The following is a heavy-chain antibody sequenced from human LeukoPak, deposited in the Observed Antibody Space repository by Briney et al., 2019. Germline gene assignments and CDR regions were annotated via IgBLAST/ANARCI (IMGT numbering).Heavy chain of an antibody. Sequence: SETLSLTCTVSGGSISSYYWSWIRQPPGKGLEWIGYIYYSGSTNYNPSLKSRVTISVDTSKNQFSLKLSSVTAADTAVYYCARRPPREQQLGKFFDYWGQGTLVTVSS. J-gene: IGHJ4*02. CDR2: IYYSGST. CDR1: GGSISSYY. CDR3: ARRPPREQQLGKFFDY. V-gene: IGHV4-59*01. D-gene: IGHD6-13*01.